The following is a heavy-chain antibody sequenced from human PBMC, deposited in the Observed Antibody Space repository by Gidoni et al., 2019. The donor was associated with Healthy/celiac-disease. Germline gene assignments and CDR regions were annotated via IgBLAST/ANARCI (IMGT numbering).Heavy chain of an antibody. V-gene: IGHV4-30-4*01. CDR2: IYYIGST. CDR1: GGSISSGDYY. D-gene: IGHD4-4*01. Sequence: QVQLQESGPGLVKPSQTLSLTCTVPGGSISSGDYYWSWIRQPPGKGLGWIGYIYYIGSTYSNPSLKSRVTISVDTSKNQFSLKLSSVTAADTAVYYCARAPSSNYGNNWFDPWGQGTLVTVSS. J-gene: IGHJ5*02. CDR3: ARAPSSNYGNNWFDP.